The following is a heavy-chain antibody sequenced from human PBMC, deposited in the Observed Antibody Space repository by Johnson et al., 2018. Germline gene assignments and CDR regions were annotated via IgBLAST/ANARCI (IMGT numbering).Heavy chain of an antibody. V-gene: IGHV1-69*12. J-gene: IGHJ6*02. Sequence: QVQLVQSGAEVKKPGSSVKVSCKASGGTFSSYAISWVRQAPGQGLEWMGGIIPIFGTANYAQKFQGRVTMTADESTSPAYMELSSLRSEDTAVYYCARPTVGSRTYYGMDVWGQGTTVTVSS. CDR1: GGTFSSYA. D-gene: IGHD4-23*01. CDR3: ARPTVGSRTYYGMDV. CDR2: IIPIFGTA.